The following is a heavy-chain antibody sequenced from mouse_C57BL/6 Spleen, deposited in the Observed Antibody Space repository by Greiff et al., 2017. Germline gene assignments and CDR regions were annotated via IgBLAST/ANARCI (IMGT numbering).Heavy chain of an antibody. J-gene: IGHJ3*01. CDR3: ARGGYLGYSNYEGFAY. CDR1: GYTFTSYW. CDR2: IDPSDSYT. V-gene: IGHV1-59*01. D-gene: IGHD2-5*01. Sequence: QVQLQQPGAELVRPGTSVKLSCKASGYTFTSYWMHWVKQRPGQGLEWIGVIDPSDSYTNYNQKFKGKATLTVDTSSSTAYMQLSSLTSEDSAVYYCARGGYLGYSNYEGFAYWGQGTLVTVSA.